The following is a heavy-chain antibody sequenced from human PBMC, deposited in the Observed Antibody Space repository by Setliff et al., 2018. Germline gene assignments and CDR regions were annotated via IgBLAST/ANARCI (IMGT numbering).Heavy chain of an antibody. CDR1: GYSFTSYW. CDR2: IYPGDSDT. Sequence: PGESLKISCKGSGYSFTSYWIGWVRQMPGKGLEWMGIIYPGDSDTRYSPSFQGQVTISADKSILTAFLQWTYLKASDSAVYYCARVSEAAAAGFDYWGQGTLVTVSS. J-gene: IGHJ4*02. D-gene: IGHD6-13*01. V-gene: IGHV5-51*01. CDR3: ARVSEAAAAGFDY.